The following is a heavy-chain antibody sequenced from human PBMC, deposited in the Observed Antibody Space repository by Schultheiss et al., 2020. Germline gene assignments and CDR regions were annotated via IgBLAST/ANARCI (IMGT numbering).Heavy chain of an antibody. CDR2: MNHLGRP. J-gene: IGHJ6*02. V-gene: IGHV4-38-2*01. D-gene: IGHD3-10*01. CDR1: SYSITSGYW. CDR3: ARVGGSGSPRRGYYYYGMDV. Sequence: SQTLSLTCDVSSYSITSGYWWGWIRQSPGQGLEWVGSMNHLGRPYYSPSLKGRVTISRDTSTNQFSLKLSSVTAADTAVYYCARVGGSGSPRRGYYYYGMDVWGQGTTVTVSS.